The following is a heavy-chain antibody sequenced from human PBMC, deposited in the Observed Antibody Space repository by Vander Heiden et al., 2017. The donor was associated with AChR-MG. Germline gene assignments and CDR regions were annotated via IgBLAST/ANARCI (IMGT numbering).Heavy chain of an antibody. Sequence: QVQLVESGGGVVQPGRSLSLPCAAAGFTFSSYAMHWVRQAPGKGLEWVAVISYDGSNKYYADSVKGRFTISRDNSKNTLYLQMNSLRAEDTAVYYCARARAATVINWFDPWGQGTLVTVSS. CDR1: GFTFSSYA. CDR3: ARARAATVINWFDP. V-gene: IGHV3-30-3*01. J-gene: IGHJ5*02. CDR2: ISYDGSNK. D-gene: IGHD4-17*01.